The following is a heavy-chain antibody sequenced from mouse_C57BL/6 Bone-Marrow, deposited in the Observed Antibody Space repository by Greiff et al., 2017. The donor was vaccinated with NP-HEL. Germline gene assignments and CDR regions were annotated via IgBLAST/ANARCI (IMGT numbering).Heavy chain of an antibody. CDR2: ISGGGGNT. J-gene: IGHJ2*01. CDR1: GFTFSSYT. CDR3: ARLPNWGYFDY. D-gene: IGHD4-1*01. V-gene: IGHV5-9*01. Sequence: EVKLVESGGGLVKPGGSLKLSCAASGFTFSSYTMSWVRQTPEKRLEWVATISGGGGNTYYPDSVKGRFTISRDNAKNTLYLKMSSLRSEDTALYYCARLPNWGYFDYWGQGTTLTVSS.